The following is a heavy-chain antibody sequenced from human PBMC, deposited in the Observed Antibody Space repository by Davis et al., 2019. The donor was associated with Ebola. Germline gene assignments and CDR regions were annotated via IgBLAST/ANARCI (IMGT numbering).Heavy chain of an antibody. CDR1: GSPFAHYA. D-gene: IGHD5-24*01. J-gene: IGHJ4*01. Sequence: GGSLRPSCAPPGSPFAHYAMHWVRQAPGKGLEWVEGITWNSNSVAYADSVKGRFTISRDNAKNSLYLQMSSLRPEDTAFYYCAKNDNYINWGHGTVVTVSS. CDR2: ITWNSNSV. CDR3: AKNDNYIN. V-gene: IGHV3-9*01.